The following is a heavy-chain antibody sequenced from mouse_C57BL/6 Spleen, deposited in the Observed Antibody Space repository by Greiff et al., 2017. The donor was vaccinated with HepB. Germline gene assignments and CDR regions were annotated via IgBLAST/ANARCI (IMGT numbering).Heavy chain of an antibody. J-gene: IGHJ2*01. Sequence: EVQLQQPGAELVKSGATVKLTCTASGLNIKDTYMHWLKQWPEQGLEWIGRTDSPNGNTKDDPKFQVKATITADTASNTAYLQPSSLTSEDNTVYHCGGRARKWGQSTTLTVSS. CDR1: GLNIKDTY. V-gene: IGHV14-3*02. D-gene: IGHD3-3*01. CDR3: GGRARK. CDR2: TDSPNGNT.